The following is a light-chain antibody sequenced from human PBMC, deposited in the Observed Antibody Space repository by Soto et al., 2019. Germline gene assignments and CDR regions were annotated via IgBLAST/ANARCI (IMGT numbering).Light chain of an antibody. V-gene: IGLV2-23*03. CDR3: CSYRGTTTLV. J-gene: IGLJ1*01. Sequence: QSVLTQPASVSGSPGQSITISCNGAYSDVGSYKFVSWYQKYPGKAPRVIIYEGSKRPSGVSNRFSGSKSGNTDSLTISGLRTEDEADYYCCSYRGTTTLVFGTGTKVTVL. CDR1: YSDVGSYKF. CDR2: EGS.